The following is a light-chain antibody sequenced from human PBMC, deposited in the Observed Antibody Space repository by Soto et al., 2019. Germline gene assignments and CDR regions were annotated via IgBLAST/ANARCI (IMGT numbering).Light chain of an antibody. CDR2: TAS. CDR1: QLINGY. V-gene: IGKV1-39*01. Sequence: DIQLTQSPSSLSASLGDRVTISCRASQLINGYLNWYQQKPGKAPRLLIYTASNLQSGVPSRFSGTRSGADFTLLISDLQAEDFATYYCQQTYSPLRTFGQGTKVDIK. J-gene: IGKJ1*01. CDR3: QQTYSPLRT.